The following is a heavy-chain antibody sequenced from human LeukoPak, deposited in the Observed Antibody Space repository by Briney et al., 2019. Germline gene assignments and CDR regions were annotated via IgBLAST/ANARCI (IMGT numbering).Heavy chain of an antibody. D-gene: IGHD3-22*01. CDR1: GGSFSGYY. CDR2: MYYSGSS. CDR3: ARLPYYYDSSGPSRYGMDV. Sequence: SETLSLTCAVYGGSFSGYYWSWIRQPPGKGLEWIASMYYSGSSSYYNPSLKSRVTISVDMSKNQLSLKLTSVTAADTAVYYCARLPYYYDSSGPSRYGMDVWGQGTTVTVSS. J-gene: IGHJ6*02. V-gene: IGHV4-59*12.